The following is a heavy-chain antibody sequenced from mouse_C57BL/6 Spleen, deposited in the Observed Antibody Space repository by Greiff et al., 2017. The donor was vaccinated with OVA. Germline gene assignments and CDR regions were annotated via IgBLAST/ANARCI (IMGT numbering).Heavy chain of an antibody. D-gene: IGHD3-3*01. Sequence: VQRVESGPGLVAPSQSLSITCTVSGFSLTSYGVDWVRQSPGKGLEWLGVIWGVGSTNYNSALKSRLSISKDNSKSQVFLKMNSLQTDDTAMYYCASLRDGSAYWGQGTLVTVSA. CDR3: ASLRDGSAY. CDR1: GFSLTSYG. CDR2: IWGVGST. J-gene: IGHJ3*01. V-gene: IGHV2-6*01.